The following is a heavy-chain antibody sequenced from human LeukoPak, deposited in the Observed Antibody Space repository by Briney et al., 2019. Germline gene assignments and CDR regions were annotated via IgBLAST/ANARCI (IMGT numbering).Heavy chain of an antibody. D-gene: IGHD3-10*01. CDR1: GFTFSSYW. CDR3: ARDGGLYSVVLGADYNYFDC. Sequence: PPGGSLRLSCAASGFTFSSYWMSWVRQAPGKGLEWVANIKQDGSEKNYVDSVKGRFTISRDNAKNSLFLQMNSLRAEDTAVYYCARDGGLYSVVLGADYNYFDCWGQGTLVTVYS. V-gene: IGHV3-7*01. CDR2: IKQDGSEK. J-gene: IGHJ4*02.